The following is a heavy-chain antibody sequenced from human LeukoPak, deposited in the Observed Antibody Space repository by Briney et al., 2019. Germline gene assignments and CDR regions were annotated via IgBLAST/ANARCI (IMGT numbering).Heavy chain of an antibody. CDR2: ISSDGSTI. D-gene: IGHD1-26*01. Sequence: GGSLRLPCAASGFTFSTYWMHWVRQAPGKGLVWVSRISSDGSTITYADSVKGRFTISRDNANNTVYLQMNSLRAEDTAVYYCARTKYSGTYADYWGQGTLVTVSS. CDR1: GFTFSTYW. J-gene: IGHJ4*02. CDR3: ARTKYSGTYADY. V-gene: IGHV3-74*01.